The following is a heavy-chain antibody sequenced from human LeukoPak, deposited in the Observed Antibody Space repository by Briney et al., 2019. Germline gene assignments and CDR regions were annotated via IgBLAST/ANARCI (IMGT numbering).Heavy chain of an antibody. CDR3: ARDRVVYYDSSGYDY. CDR1: GYTFTSYA. V-gene: IGHV1-3*01. D-gene: IGHD3-22*01. CDR2: INAGNGNT. J-gene: IGHJ4*02. Sequence: ASVKVSCKASGYTFTSYAMHWVRQAPGQRLEWMGWINAGNGNTKYSQKFQGRVAITRDTSASTAYMELSSLRSEDTAVYYCARDRVVYYDSSGYDYWGQGTLVTVSS.